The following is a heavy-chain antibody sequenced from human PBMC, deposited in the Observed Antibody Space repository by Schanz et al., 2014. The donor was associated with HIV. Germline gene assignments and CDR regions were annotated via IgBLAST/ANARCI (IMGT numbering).Heavy chain of an antibody. CDR2: IWYDGTNI. Sequence: QEQLVESGGGVVQPGKSLRLSCAASGFTFRNFGMHWVRQAPGKGLEWVAVIWYDGTNIDYADSVKGRFTISRDNSKNTNTLYLQMNSLRAEDTAVYYCVDVWIGYFRYWGQGTRVTVSS. V-gene: IGHV3-33*01. CDR3: VDVWIGYFRY. D-gene: IGHD3-3*01. J-gene: IGHJ4*02. CDR1: GFTFRNFG.